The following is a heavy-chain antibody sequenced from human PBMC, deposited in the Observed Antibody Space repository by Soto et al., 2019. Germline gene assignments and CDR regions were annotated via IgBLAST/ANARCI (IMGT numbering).Heavy chain of an antibody. V-gene: IGHV3-49*03. CDR2: IRSKAYGGTT. D-gene: IGHD2-15*01. Sequence: GGSLRLSCTASGFTFGDYAMSWFRQAPGKGLEWVGFIRSKAYGGTTEYAASVKGRFTISRDDSKSIAYLQMNSLKTEDTAVYYCTRDISEIVVVVARDAFDIWGQGTMVTVSS. CDR3: TRDISEIVVVVARDAFDI. CDR1: GFTFGDYA. J-gene: IGHJ3*02.